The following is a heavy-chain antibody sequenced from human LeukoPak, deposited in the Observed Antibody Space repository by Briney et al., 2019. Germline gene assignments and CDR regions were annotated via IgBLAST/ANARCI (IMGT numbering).Heavy chain of an antibody. CDR3: ARIDTYYYDSSGYYSAFDI. V-gene: IGHV3-20*04. J-gene: IGHJ3*02. CDR2: INWNGGST. CDR1: GFTFDNYG. D-gene: IGHD3-22*01. Sequence: PAGSLRLSCAASGFTFDNYGMSWDRQAPGKGLEWVAVINWNGGSTGYADSVKGRFTISRDNAKNSLYLQMNSLRAEDTALYYCARIDTYYYDSSGYYSAFDIWGQGTIVTVSS.